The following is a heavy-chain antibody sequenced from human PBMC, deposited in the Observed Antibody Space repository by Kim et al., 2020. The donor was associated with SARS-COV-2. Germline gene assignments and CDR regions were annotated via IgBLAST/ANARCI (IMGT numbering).Heavy chain of an antibody. J-gene: IGHJ6*02. CDR3: ARFYCSGGSCYFSSPYYYGMDV. D-gene: IGHD2-15*01. CDR1: GGTFSSYA. CDR2: IIPIFGTA. V-gene: IGHV1-69*13. Sequence: SVKVSCKASGGTFSSYAISWVRQAPGQGLEWMGGIIPIFGTANYAQKFQGRVTITADESTSTAYMELGSLRSEDTAVYYCARFYCSGGSCYFSSPYYYGMDVWGQGTKVTVSS.